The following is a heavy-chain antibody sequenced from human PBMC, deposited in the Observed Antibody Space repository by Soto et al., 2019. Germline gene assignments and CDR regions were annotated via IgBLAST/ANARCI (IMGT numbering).Heavy chain of an antibody. J-gene: IGHJ6*02. V-gene: IGHV4-59*08. D-gene: IGHD3-10*01. CDR1: GGSISSYY. CDR3: ARKGFGPLHGLVDV. Sequence: QVQLQESGPGLVKPSETLSLSCTVSGGSISSYYWSWFRQSPGKRMEWIGYVHHSWGSSYNPSLQSRVARSLDTPKRQFSLKVTSVTATDTALYYCARKGFGPLHGLVDVWGQGTTVTVSS. CDR2: VHHSWGS.